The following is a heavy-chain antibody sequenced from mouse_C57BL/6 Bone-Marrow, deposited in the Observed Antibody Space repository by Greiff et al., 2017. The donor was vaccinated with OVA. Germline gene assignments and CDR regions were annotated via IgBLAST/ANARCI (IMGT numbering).Heavy chain of an antibody. CDR1: GFNIKDDY. CDR2: IDPENGDT. J-gene: IGHJ2*01. CDR3: TTYRY. Sequence: EVQLQQSGAELVRPGASVKLSCTASGFNIKDDYMHWVKERPEKGLEWIGWIDPENGDTEYASKFQGKATITADTSSKTVYLHLSSLTSEDTAVYYCTTYRYWGQGTTLTVSS. V-gene: IGHV14-4*01.